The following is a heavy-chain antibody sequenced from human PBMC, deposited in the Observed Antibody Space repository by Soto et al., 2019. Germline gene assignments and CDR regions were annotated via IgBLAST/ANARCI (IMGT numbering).Heavy chain of an antibody. CDR3: AGRRDDSGSLDY. D-gene: IGHD3-10*01. CDR2: VYHSGST. Sequence: SETLSLTCAGSGGSISSTNWWNWVRQPPGKGLEWIGEVYHSGSTNYNPALKSRVTISVDKSKNQFSVRLNSVTAADTAVYYCAGRRDDSGSLDYWGQGTLVTVSS. CDR1: GGSISSTNW. V-gene: IGHV4-4*02. J-gene: IGHJ4*02.